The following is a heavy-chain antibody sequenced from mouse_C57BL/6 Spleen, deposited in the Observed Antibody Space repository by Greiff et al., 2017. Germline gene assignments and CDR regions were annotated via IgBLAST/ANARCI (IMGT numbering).Heavy chain of an antibody. Sequence: VKLMESGAELARPGASVKLSCKASGYTFTSYGISWVKQRTGQGLEWIGEIYPRSGNTYYNEKFKGKATLTADKSSSTAYMELRSLTSEDSAVYFCARGEYGNYYFDYWGQGTTLTVSS. CDR2: IYPRSGNT. J-gene: IGHJ2*01. CDR3: ARGEYGNYYFDY. CDR1: GYTFTSYG. D-gene: IGHD2-10*02. V-gene: IGHV1-81*01.